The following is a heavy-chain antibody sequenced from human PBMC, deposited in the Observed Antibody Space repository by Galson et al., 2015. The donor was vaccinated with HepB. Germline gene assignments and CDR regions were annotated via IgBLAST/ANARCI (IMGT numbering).Heavy chain of an antibody. CDR2: ITSAGDKQ. J-gene: IGHJ4*02. D-gene: IGHD3-16*01. CDR1: GFTFNTYS. V-gene: IGHV3-30-3*01. CDR3: ARDLGFGLDY. Sequence: SLRLSCAASGFTFNTYSMHWVRQAPGKGLEWVAAITSAGDKQYYADSVKGRFTISRDNSQNMMYLQMNSLRAEDTAVYYCARDLGFGLDYWGQGTLVTVSS.